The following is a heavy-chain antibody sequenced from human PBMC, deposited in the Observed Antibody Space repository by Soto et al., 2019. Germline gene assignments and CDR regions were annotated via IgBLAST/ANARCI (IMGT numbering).Heavy chain of an antibody. J-gene: IGHJ4*02. V-gene: IGHV4-39*01. CDR1: GGSISSSSYY. Sequence: QLQLQESGPGLVKPSETLSLTCTVSGGSISSSSYYWGWIRQPPGKGLEWIGSLYYSGSTYYNPSPKCRGTISVDTSKHQFSLKLSSVSAADTGVYYCVGSGYSPFDYWGQGPLVTVSS. D-gene: IGHD3-22*01. CDR3: VGSGYSPFDY. CDR2: LYYSGST.